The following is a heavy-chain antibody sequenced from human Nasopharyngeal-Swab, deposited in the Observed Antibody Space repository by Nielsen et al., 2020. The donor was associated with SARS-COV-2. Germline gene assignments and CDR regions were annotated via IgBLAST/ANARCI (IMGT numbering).Heavy chain of an antibody. D-gene: IGHD3-22*01. Sequence: SVKVSCKASGGTFSSYAISWVRQAPGQGLEWMGGIIPIFGTANYAQKFQGRVTITADESTSTAYMELSSMRSEDTAVYYCAREIPTYYYDSSGYYPNSSFDYWGQGTLVTVSS. CDR2: IIPIFGTA. J-gene: IGHJ4*02. V-gene: IGHV1-69*13. CDR3: AREIPTYYYDSSGYYPNSSFDY. CDR1: GGTFSSYA.